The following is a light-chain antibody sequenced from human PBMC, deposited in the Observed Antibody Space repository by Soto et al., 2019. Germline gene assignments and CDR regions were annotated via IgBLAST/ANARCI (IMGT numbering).Light chain of an antibody. CDR2: GAS. Sequence: IVLTQSPGTLSLSPGESTTLSYRASQSVGSSYLAWYQHKPGQAPRLLIYGASNRATGIPDRFSGSGSGTDFTLTISRLEPEDFAVYYCQQYGSSGTFGQGTKVDI. J-gene: IGKJ1*01. V-gene: IGKV3-20*01. CDR3: QQYGSSGT. CDR1: QSVGSSY.